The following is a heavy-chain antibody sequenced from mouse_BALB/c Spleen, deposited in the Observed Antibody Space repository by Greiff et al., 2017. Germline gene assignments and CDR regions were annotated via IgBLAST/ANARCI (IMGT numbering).Heavy chain of an antibody. Sequence: EVKLMESGGGLVQPGGSLKLSCAASGFTFSSYPMSWVRQTPEKRLEWVAYISNGGGSTYYPDTVKGRFTISRDNAKNTLYLQMSSLKSEDTAMYYCARNDGYLPLAYWGQGTLVTVSA. J-gene: IGHJ3*01. D-gene: IGHD2-3*01. V-gene: IGHV5-12-2*01. CDR2: ISNGGGST. CDR1: GFTFSSYP. CDR3: ARNDGYLPLAY.